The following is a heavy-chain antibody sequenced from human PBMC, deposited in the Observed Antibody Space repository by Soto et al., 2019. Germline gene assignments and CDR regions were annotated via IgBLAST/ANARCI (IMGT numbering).Heavy chain of an antibody. CDR2: IWHSGSEK. CDR1: GFTFMNDG. D-gene: IGHD2-21*02. Sequence: QVQLVESGGGVAQPGGSLRLSCAASGFTFMNDGMHWVRQAPSKGLEWVAVIWHSGSEKYYADPVKGRFTISRDNSKNTLYLQINSLRVEDSAVYYCARDAGSDEPIDYWGQGTLVTVSS. V-gene: IGHV3-33*01. J-gene: IGHJ4*02. CDR3: ARDAGSDEPIDY.